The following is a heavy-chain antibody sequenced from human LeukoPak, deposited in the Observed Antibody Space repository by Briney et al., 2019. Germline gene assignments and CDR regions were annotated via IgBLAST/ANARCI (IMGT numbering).Heavy chain of an antibody. CDR3: ARDYGVAEGY. Sequence: PGGSLRLSCAASGITVRSNYMSGVRQAPGKGLEWGSGIYSGGSTYYADSGKGRLTISRDNSKKTLYLLMNSLRAEDSAVYYCARDYGVAEGYWGQGTLVTVSS. CDR2: IYSGGST. CDR1: GITVRSNY. D-gene: IGHD6-19*01. J-gene: IGHJ4*02. V-gene: IGHV3-53*01.